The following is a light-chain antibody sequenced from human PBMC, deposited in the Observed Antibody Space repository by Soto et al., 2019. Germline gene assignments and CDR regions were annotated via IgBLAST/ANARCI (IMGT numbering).Light chain of an antibody. J-gene: IGKJ1*01. CDR2: AAS. V-gene: IGKV1-39*01. CDR3: QQCDSTPGT. Sequence: DFQMNQSPSSLSASVGYRFTIPCRASQSISSYLTWYQQRPGKAPQVLIYAASTLQSGAPSRFSGSGSGTDFTLTISSLQSEDFATYYCQQCDSTPGTFGQGTKVDIK. CDR1: QSISSY.